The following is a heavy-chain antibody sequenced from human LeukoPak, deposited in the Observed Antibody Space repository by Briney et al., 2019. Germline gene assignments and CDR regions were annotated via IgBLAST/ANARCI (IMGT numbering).Heavy chain of an antibody. Sequence: GGSLRLSCAASGFTFSSNAMSWVRQAPGKGLEWVSGISASGHYTYNADSAKGRFTISRDNSKNTLYLQMNSLRAEDTALYYCAKDGSWGDYYFYFYIDVWGKGTTVTVSS. CDR2: ISASGHYT. CDR1: GFTFSSNA. V-gene: IGHV3-23*01. CDR3: AKDGSWGDYYFYFYIDV. D-gene: IGHD3-16*01. J-gene: IGHJ6*03.